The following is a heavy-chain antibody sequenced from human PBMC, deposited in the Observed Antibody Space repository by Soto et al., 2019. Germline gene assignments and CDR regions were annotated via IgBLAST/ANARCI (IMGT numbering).Heavy chain of an antibody. J-gene: IGHJ3*02. CDR1: GYSFITSYY. CDR3: ARDTGYDHDAFDI. V-gene: IGHV1-46*01. Sequence: QVQLVQSGAEVKKPGASVKVSCKASGYSFITSYYMHWVRQAPGQGLEWMGIINPTGSMTNYSQRFQGRLIMTRDTSTSTDYMELTTLTSEDTAVYFCARDTGYDHDAFDIWGQGTMVTVSS. CDR2: INPTGSMT. D-gene: IGHD5-12*01.